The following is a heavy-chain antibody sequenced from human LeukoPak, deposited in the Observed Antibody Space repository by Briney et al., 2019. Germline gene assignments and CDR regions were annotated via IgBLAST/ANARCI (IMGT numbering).Heavy chain of an antibody. CDR2: ISYDGSNK. D-gene: IGHD1-14*01. J-gene: IGHJ6*02. CDR3: AREGLAPEGYYYGLDV. CDR1: GFTFSSYA. Sequence: GGSLRLSCAASGFTFSSYAMHWDRQAPGKGLEWVAVISYDGSNKYYADSVKGRFTISRDNSKNTLYLQVNSLRTEDTAVYYCAREGLAPEGYYYGLDVWGQGTTVTVSS. V-gene: IGHV3-30*04.